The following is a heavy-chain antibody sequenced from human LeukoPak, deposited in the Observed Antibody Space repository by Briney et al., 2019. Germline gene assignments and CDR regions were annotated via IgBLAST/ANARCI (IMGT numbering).Heavy chain of an antibody. CDR1: GGSISSSSYY. V-gene: IGHV4-39*01. CDR2: IYYSGST. Sequence: SSETLSLTCTVSGGSISSSSYYWGWIRQPPGKGLEWIGSIYYSGSTYYNPSLKSRVTISVDTSKNQFSLKLSSVTAADTAVYYCARGSYDVLTGYSTLGEYWGQGTLVTVSS. J-gene: IGHJ4*02. D-gene: IGHD3-9*01. CDR3: ARGSYDVLTGYSTLGEY.